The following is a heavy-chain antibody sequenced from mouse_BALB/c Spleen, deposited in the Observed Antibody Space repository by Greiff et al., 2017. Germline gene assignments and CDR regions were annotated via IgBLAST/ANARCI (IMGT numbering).Heavy chain of an antibody. CDR3: ARGEGNCPVVAY. D-gene: IGHD4-1*01. V-gene: IGHV1-39*01. CDR2: IDPYYGGT. CDR1: GYSFTGYN. J-gene: IGHJ3*01. Sequence: VQLQQSGPELVKPGASVKISCKASGYSFTGYNMNWVKQSNGKSLEWIGNIDPYYGGTSYNQKFKGKATFTVDKSSSTAYMQISSLTSEDSAVYYCARGEGNCPVVAYWGQGTLVTVSA.